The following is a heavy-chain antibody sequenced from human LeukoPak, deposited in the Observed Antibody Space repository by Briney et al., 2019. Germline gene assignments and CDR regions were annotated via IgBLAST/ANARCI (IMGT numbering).Heavy chain of an antibody. CDR2: IIAYNGNT. CDR3: AIDLQVLLFGELSCLSN. Sequence: ASVKVSCKASVYTFTSYGISWVRQAPGQGLEWMGWIIAYNGNTNYAQKLQGRVTMTTDTSTSTAYMELRSLRSDDTAVYYCAIDLQVLLFGELSCLSNWGQGTLVTVSS. J-gene: IGHJ4*02. CDR1: VYTFTSYG. D-gene: IGHD3-10*01. V-gene: IGHV1-18*01.